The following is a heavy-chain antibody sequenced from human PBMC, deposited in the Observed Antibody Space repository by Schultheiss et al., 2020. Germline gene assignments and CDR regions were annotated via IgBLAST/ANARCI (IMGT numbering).Heavy chain of an antibody. Sequence: ASVKVSCKASGYPFTSYYMHWVRQAPGQGLEWMGIINPSGGSTSYAQKFQGRVTMTRDTSTSTVYMELSSLRSEDTAVYYCAREQATGANYYYYYGMDVWGKGTTVTVSS. J-gene: IGHJ6*04. CDR2: INPSGGST. D-gene: IGHD1-7*01. CDR3: AREQATGANYYYYYGMDV. V-gene: IGHV1-46*01. CDR1: GYPFTSYY.